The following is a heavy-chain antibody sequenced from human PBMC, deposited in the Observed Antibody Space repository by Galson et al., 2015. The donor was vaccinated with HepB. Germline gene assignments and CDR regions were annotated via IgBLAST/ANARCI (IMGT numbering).Heavy chain of an antibody. D-gene: IGHD2-21*02. Sequence: SETLSLTCSVFGGSISRYYWSWIRQPPGNRPEWIGFIYYTGSANYNPFFESRVTMSVDTSKKQFSLKLTSLTAADTATYYCARWSYDIVGGHSFDYWGQGIPVIVSS. V-gene: IGHV4-59*01. CDR1: GGSISRYY. CDR3: ARWSYDIVGGHSFDY. J-gene: IGHJ4*02. CDR2: IYYTGSA.